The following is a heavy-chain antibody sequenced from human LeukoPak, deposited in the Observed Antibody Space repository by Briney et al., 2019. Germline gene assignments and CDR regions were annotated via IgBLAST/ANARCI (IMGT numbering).Heavy chain of an antibody. V-gene: IGHV4-34*01. CDR1: GGSFSGYY. Sequence: SEALSLTCAVYGGSFSGYYWSWIRQPPGKGLEWIGEINHSGSTNYNPSLKSRVTISVDTSKNQFSLKLSSVTAADTVVYYCAARSSHYDSSGYYWHFDYWGQGTLVTVSS. J-gene: IGHJ4*02. CDR3: AARSSHYDSSGYYWHFDY. D-gene: IGHD3-22*01. CDR2: INHSGST.